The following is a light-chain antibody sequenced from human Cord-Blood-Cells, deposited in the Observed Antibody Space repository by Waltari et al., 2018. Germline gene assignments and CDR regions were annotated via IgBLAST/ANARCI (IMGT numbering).Light chain of an antibody. J-gene: IGKJ2*01. CDR2: KAS. CDR3: QQYNSYPYT. V-gene: IGKV1-5*03. CDR1: QSISSW. Sequence: DIQMTQSPCTLSESVGDRATTTCRAIQSISSWLTWYQQKPGKATKLLIYKASSLESGVPSWFSGSGSGKEFTLTISSLQPDDFATYYCQQYNSYPYTFGQGTKLEIK.